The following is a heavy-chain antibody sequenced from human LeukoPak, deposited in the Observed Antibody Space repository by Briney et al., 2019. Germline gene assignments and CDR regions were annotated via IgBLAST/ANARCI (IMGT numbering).Heavy chain of an antibody. CDR2: INQNGREK. Sequence: GGSLRLSCAASGFTFSNNWMNWVRQAPGKGLEWVANINQNGREKYYVDSVRGRVTVSRDNAKNSLYLQMNSLRAEDTAVYYCATSTPGLDNWGQGTLVTVSS. V-gene: IGHV3-7*02. CDR1: GFTFSNNW. CDR3: ATSTPGLDN. J-gene: IGHJ4*02. D-gene: IGHD2-8*02.